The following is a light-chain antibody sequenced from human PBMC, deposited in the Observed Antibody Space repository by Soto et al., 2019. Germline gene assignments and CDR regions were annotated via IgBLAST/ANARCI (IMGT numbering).Light chain of an antibody. CDR1: QSVISY. Sequence: EIVLTQSPATLSLSPGERATLSCRANQSVISYLAWYQQKPDQAPRRLIYDASNSATGITARLSGSGSATDFTLTIRSLEPEDFAVHYCQQRNNWPYTFGQGTKVEIK. V-gene: IGKV3-11*01. CDR3: QQRNNWPYT. J-gene: IGKJ2*01. CDR2: DAS.